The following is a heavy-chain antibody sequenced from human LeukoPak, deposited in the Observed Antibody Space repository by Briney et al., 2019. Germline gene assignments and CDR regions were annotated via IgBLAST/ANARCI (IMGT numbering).Heavy chain of an antibody. CDR1: GFTFSSYS. J-gene: IGHJ3*02. Sequence: PGGSLRLSCAASGFTFSSYSMNWVRQAPGKGLEWVSSISSSSSYIYYADSVKGRFTISRDNAKNSLYLQMNSLRAEDTAVYYCARGSRSSGWYKAFDIWGQGTMVTVSS. V-gene: IGHV3-21*01. D-gene: IGHD6-19*01. CDR2: ISSSSSYI. CDR3: ARGSRSSGWYKAFDI.